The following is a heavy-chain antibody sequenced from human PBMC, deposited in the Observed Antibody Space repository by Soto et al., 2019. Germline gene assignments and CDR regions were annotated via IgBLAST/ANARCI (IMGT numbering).Heavy chain of an antibody. Sequence: LPETLSLTCTVSGGSISSSSYYWGWIRQPPGKGLEWIGSIYYSGSTYYNPSLKSRVTISVDTSKNQFSLKLSSVTAADTAVYYCARHQAGAFDYWGQGTLVTVSS. CDR1: GGSISSSSYY. CDR3: ARHQAGAFDY. J-gene: IGHJ4*02. V-gene: IGHV4-39*01. CDR2: IYYSGST.